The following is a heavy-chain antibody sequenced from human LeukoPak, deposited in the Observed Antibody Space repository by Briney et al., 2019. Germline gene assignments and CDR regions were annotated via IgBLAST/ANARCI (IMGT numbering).Heavy chain of an antibody. CDR3: AKETEERFDY. V-gene: IGHV3-21*01. CDR2: IGSSSSSI. D-gene: IGHD1-1*01. CDR1: GFTFSTYS. J-gene: IGHJ4*02. Sequence: GGSLRLSCAASGFTFSTYSMNWVRQAPGKGLEWVSCIGSSSSSIYYADSVKGRFTISRDNAKNSLHLQMNSLRAEDTAVYYCAKETEERFDYWGQGTLVTVSS.